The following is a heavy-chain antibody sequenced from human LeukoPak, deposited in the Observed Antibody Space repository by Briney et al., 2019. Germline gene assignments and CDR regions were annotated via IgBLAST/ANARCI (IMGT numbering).Heavy chain of an antibody. Sequence: GGSLRLSCAASGFTFSSYGMHWVRQAPGKGLEWVAVISYDGSNKYYADSVKGRFTISRDNSKNTLYLQMNSLRAEDTAVYYCANGLMTSRGESLSSIDAFDIWGQGTMVTVSS. CDR2: ISYDGSNK. CDR1: GFTFSSYG. J-gene: IGHJ3*02. D-gene: IGHD3-10*01. CDR3: ANGLMTSRGESLSSIDAFDI. V-gene: IGHV3-30*18.